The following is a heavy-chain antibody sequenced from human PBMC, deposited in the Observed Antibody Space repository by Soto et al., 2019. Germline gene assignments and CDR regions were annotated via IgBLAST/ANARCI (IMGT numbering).Heavy chain of an antibody. CDR3: ARERGSGYDFDAFDI. V-gene: IGHV3-21*01. CDR2: ISSSSSYI. D-gene: IGHD5-12*01. J-gene: IGHJ3*02. Sequence: PGGSPRLSCAASGFSSYRINWVRQAPGKGLEWVSSISSSSSYIYYADSVKGRFTISRDNAKNSLYLQMNSLRAEDTAVYYCARERGSGYDFDAFDIWGQGTMVTVS. CDR1: GFSSYR.